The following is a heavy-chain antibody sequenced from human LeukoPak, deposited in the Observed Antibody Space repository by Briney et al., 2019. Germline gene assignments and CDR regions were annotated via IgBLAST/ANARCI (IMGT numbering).Heavy chain of an antibody. D-gene: IGHD5-12*01. V-gene: IGHV1-18*01. CDR2: ISGYNGNT. Sequence: ASVKVSCKASGYSFTSLGINWVRQAPGQGLEWMGWISGYNGNTQYAQNVQGRVTMTTDTSTSTAYMEVRSLRSDDTAVYYCARGGRDSGYDLALDYWGQGTLVAVSS. J-gene: IGHJ4*02. CDR1: GYSFTSLG. CDR3: ARGGRDSGYDLALDY.